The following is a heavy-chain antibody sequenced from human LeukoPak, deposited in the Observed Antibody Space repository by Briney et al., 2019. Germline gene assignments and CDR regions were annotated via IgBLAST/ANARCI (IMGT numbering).Heavy chain of an antibody. Sequence: SETLSLTCTVSGGSISSYHWSWIRQPPGKGLECIGFIYYSGSTNYNPSLKSRVTISVDTSKNQFSLKLSSVTAADTAVYYCARTPSRGGFDYWGQGTLVNVSS. D-gene: IGHD3-10*01. CDR2: IYYSGST. CDR3: ARTPSRGGFDY. J-gene: IGHJ4*02. V-gene: IGHV4-59*01. CDR1: GGSISSYH.